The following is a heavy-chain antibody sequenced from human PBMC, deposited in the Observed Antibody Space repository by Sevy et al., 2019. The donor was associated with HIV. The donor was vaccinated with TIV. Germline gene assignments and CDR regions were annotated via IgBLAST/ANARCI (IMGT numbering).Heavy chain of an antibody. V-gene: IGHV4-38-2*02. CDR2: IYHSGST. D-gene: IGHD6-19*01. J-gene: IGHJ6*02. Sequence: SESLSLTCTVSGYSISSGYYWGWIRQPPGKGLEWIGSIYHSGSTYYNPSLKGRVTISVDTSKNQFSLKLSSVTAADTAVYYCARDGRFVAVAVDDPPNGGMDVWGQGTTVTVSS. CDR1: GYSISSGYY. CDR3: ARDGRFVAVAVDDPPNGGMDV.